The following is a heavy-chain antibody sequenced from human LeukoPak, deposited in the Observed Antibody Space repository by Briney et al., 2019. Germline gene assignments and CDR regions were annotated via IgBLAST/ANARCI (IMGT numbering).Heavy chain of an antibody. Sequence: AGGSLRLSCAASGFTFSDFWMSWVRQAPGKGLEWVANIKQDGSEKYYVDSVKGRFAISRDNAKNSLYLQMNGLRAEDTAVYYCARRYFDHWGQGTLVTVSS. J-gene: IGHJ4*02. V-gene: IGHV3-7*01. CDR1: GFTFSDFW. CDR3: ARRYFDH. CDR2: IKQDGSEK.